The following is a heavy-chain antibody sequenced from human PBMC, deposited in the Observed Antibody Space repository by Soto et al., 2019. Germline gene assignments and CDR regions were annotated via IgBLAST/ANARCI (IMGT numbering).Heavy chain of an antibody. D-gene: IGHD1-26*01. CDR1: GGTFSSYT. Sequence: QLQLVQSGAEVREPWSSVKVSCKASGGTFSSYTVIWVRQAPGQGLEWMGGITPTLNIDKYAEKFQGRVTITADDSTSTVNMHLSSLRSEDTAVYFCARGYYSGSNPSSFDYWGQGTLVAVSS. CDR3: ARGYYSGSNPSSFDY. V-gene: IGHV1-69*01. J-gene: IGHJ4*02. CDR2: ITPTLNID.